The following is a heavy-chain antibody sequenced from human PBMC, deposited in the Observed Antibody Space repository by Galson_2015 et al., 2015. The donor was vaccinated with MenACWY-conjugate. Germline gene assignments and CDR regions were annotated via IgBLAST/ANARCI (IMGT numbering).Heavy chain of an antibody. V-gene: IGHV3-74*01. CDR1: GFTFSSYW. Sequence: SLRLSCAVSGFTFSSYWMHWVRQAPGKGLVWVSRINTDGSSTTYAVSVKGRFTISRDNAKNTLYLQMNSLRAEDTAVYYCARGFVGGSNITHFDYWGQGTLVTVSS. CDR2: INTDGSST. J-gene: IGHJ4*02. CDR3: ARGFVGGSNITHFDY. D-gene: IGHD2/OR15-2a*01.